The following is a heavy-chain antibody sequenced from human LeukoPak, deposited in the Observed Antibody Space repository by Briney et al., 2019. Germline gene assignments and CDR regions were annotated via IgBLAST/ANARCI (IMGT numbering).Heavy chain of an antibody. V-gene: IGHV5-51*01. J-gene: IGHJ3*02. CDR2: IYPGDSDT. D-gene: IGHD5-12*01. CDR1: GYSFTSYW. CDR3: ARTDIVATIGNGAFDI. Sequence: GESLKISCKGSGYSFTSYWIGWVRQMPGKGLEWMGIIYPGDSDTRYSPSFQGQVTISADKSISTAYLQWSSLEASDTAMYYCARTDIVATIGNGAFDIWGQGTMVTVSS.